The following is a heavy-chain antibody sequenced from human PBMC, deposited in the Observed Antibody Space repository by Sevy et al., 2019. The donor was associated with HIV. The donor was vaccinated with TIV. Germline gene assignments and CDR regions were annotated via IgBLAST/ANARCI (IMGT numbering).Heavy chain of an antibody. CDR2: ISSSSSYI. Sequence: GGSLRLSCAASGFTFSSYSMNWVRQAPGKGLEWVSSISSSSSYIYYADSVKGRFTISRDNAKNSLYLQMNSLRAEDTAVYYCARVNYYDSSGYYPPFDYWGQGTLVTVSS. CDR1: GFTFSSYS. V-gene: IGHV3-21*01. D-gene: IGHD3-22*01. CDR3: ARVNYYDSSGYYPPFDY. J-gene: IGHJ4*02.